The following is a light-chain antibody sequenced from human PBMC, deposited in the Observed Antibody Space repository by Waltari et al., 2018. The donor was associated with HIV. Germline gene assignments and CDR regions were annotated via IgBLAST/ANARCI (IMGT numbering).Light chain of an antibody. CDR1: QTIGRS. CDR3: QQYYSSSIT. Sequence: DINMTQSPSSLSASVGDRVTITCRASQTIGRSLNWYQQKPGKAPQLLIYNLSTLQTGVPSRFSGDASGTDFTLTISSLQPGDFATYYCQQYYSSSITFGQGTKLEIK. CDR2: NLS. V-gene: IGKV1-39*01. J-gene: IGKJ2*01.